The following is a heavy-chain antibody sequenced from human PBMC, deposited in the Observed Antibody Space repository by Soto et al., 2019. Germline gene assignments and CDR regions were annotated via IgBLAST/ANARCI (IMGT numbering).Heavy chain of an antibody. D-gene: IGHD6-19*01. Sequence: QITLRESGPPLVKPTETLTLTCTFSGFSLSTTGVGVGWIRQPPGKALEWLAIIYWDDDKRYSPSLKNRLTITKDPSKNQVVLTMTNMDPVDTATYFCAHRLWSNGGWPHNWFDPWGQGTLVTVSS. CDR3: AHRLWSNGGWPHNWFDP. CDR1: GFSLSTTGVG. V-gene: IGHV2-5*02. J-gene: IGHJ5*02. CDR2: IYWDDDK.